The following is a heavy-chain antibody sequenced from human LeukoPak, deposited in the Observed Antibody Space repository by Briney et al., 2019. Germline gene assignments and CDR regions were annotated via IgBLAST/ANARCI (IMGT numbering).Heavy chain of an antibody. CDR2: ISPSGGSP. Sequence: GASVKVSCKASGYTFTNYYIHWVRQAPGQGLEWMGIISPSGGSPTYAQKFQGRVTMTRDTSTGTVYMDLSSLRSEDTAVYYCARDGCSGGSCYPDKAYYYYYMDVWGKGTTVTVSS. CDR1: GYTFTNYY. D-gene: IGHD2-15*01. J-gene: IGHJ6*03. CDR3: ARDGCSGGSCYPDKAYYYYYMDV. V-gene: IGHV1-46*01.